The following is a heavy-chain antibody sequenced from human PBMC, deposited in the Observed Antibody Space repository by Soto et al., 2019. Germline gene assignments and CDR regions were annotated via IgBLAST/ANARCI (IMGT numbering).Heavy chain of an antibody. CDR1: GYSFTSYW. Sequence: PGEPLKISCKGSGYSFTSYWIGWVRQMPGKGLEWMGIIYPGDSDTRYSPSFQGQVTISADKSISTAYLQWSSLKASDTAMYYCARTGPYSSSSGVYYYYYYGMDVWGQGTTVTVSS. CDR2: IYPGDSDT. D-gene: IGHD6-6*01. J-gene: IGHJ6*02. CDR3: ARTGPYSSSSGVYYYYYYGMDV. V-gene: IGHV5-51*01.